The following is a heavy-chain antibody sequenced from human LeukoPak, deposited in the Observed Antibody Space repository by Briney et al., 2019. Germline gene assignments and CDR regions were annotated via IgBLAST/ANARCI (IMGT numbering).Heavy chain of an antibody. CDR2: IHTSGNT. V-gene: IGHV4-4*07. J-gene: IGHJ3*02. CDR3: ARAEIVGRAFDI. D-gene: IGHD3-22*01. Sequence: SETLSLTCTVAGGSISTYYWSWIRQPAGKGLEWIGRIHTSGNTNQNPSLKSRVTMSVDTSKNQLSLNLSSLTAADTAVYYSARAEIVGRAFDIWGQGTMVSVSS. CDR1: GGSISTYY.